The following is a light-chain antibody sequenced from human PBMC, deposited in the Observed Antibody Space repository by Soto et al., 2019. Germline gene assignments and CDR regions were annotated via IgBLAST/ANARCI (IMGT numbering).Light chain of an antibody. CDR3: QQYYSTPFT. CDR2: WAS. J-gene: IGKJ3*01. V-gene: IGKV4-1*01. CDR1: QSVLYSSHNKNY. Sequence: DIVMTQSPDSLAVSLGERATINCKSSQSVLYSSHNKNYLAWYQQKPGQPPKLLMYWASTRESGVPDRFSGSGSGTDFTLTISSLQAEDVAVYYCQQYYSTPFTFGPGTKVDIK.